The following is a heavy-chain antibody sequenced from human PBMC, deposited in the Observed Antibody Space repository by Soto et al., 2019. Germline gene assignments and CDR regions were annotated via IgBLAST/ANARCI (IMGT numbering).Heavy chain of an antibody. Sequence: ASVKVSCKASGYTFTSYAMHWVRQAPGQRLEWMGWINAGNGNTKYSQKFQGRVTITRDTSASTAYMELSSLRSEDTAVYYCARDSYDYYGSGSYNYWGQGTLVTVSS. CDR3: ARDSYDYYGSGSYNY. J-gene: IGHJ4*02. CDR2: INAGNGNT. V-gene: IGHV1-3*01. CDR1: GYTFTSYA. D-gene: IGHD3-10*01.